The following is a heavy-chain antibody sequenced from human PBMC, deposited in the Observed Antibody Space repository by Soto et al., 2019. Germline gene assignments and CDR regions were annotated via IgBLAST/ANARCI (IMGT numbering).Heavy chain of an antibody. D-gene: IGHD3-10*01. Sequence: SETLSLTCAVYGESFSGYYCSWIRQPPGKGLEWIGEINHSGSTNYNPSLKSRVTISVDTSKNQFSLKLSSVTAADTAVYYCARTRGGYYFDYRGQRTLVTVSS. CDR1: GESFSGYY. CDR3: ARTRGGYYFDY. V-gene: IGHV4-34*01. CDR2: INHSGST. J-gene: IGHJ4*02.